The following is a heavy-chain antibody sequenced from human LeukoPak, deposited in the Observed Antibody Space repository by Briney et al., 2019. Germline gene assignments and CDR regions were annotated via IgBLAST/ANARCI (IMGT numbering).Heavy chain of an antibody. J-gene: IGHJ5*02. V-gene: IGHV4-4*07. Sequence: SETLSLTCTVSGGSLSNSYWSWIRQPAGEGLEWIGRVYTRGNTDYNPSLKSRVTMSIDTSKNQFSLKLSFVTAADTAVYYCARDIWNGGRWFDPWGQGTLVIVSS. D-gene: IGHD1-1*01. CDR3: ARDIWNGGRWFDP. CDR2: VYTRGNT. CDR1: GGSLSNSY.